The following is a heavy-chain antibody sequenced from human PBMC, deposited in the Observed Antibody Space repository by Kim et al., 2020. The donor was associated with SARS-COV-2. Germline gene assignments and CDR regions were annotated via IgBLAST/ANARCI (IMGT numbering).Heavy chain of an antibody. CDR2: IYIDGRST. D-gene: IGHD3-10*02. J-gene: IGHJ4*01. Sequence: GGSLRLSCAASGFTFSSYAMSWVRQAPGKGLEWVSVIYIDGRSTDYADSVKGRFTMSRDNSKSTLYLQMNSLRAEDTAVYYCARDPPPEGDGVCSGSDHWGHGTLVTVSS. CDR3: ARDPPPEGDGVCSGSDH. V-gene: IGHV3-23*03. CDR1: GFTFSSYA.